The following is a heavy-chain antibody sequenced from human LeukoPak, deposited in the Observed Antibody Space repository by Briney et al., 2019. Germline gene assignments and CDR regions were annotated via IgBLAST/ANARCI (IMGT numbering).Heavy chain of an antibody. CDR2: IIPILGIA. V-gene: IGHV1-69*04. D-gene: IGHD2-15*01. CDR3: ARGLGCCSGGSCYWGYFQH. J-gene: IGHJ1*01. CDR1: GGTFSSYA. Sequence: ASVKVSCKASGGTFSSYAISWVRQAPGQGLEWMGRIIPILGIANYAQEFQGRVTITADKSTSTAYMELSSLRSEDTAVYYCARGLGCCSGGSCYWGYFQHWGQGTLVTVSS.